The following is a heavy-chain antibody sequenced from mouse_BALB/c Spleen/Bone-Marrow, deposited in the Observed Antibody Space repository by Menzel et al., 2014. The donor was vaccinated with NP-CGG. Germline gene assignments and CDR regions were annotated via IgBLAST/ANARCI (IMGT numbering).Heavy chain of an antibody. CDR3: TREGDSPFAY. Sequence: QVQLQHSGAELVKPGASVKLSCKASGYTFTSYYMYWVKQRPGQGLEWIGEINPSNGSTNFNEKFKSKATLTVNKSSSTADVHLSSLTADDSAVYYCTREGDSPFAYWGPATLVTVSA. J-gene: IGHJ3*01. CDR2: INPSNGST. CDR1: GYTFTSYY. V-gene: IGHV1S81*02. D-gene: IGHD2-13*01.